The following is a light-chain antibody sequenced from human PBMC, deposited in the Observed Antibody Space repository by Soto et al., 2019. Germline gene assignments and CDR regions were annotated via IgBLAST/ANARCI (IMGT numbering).Light chain of an antibody. J-gene: IGLJ3*02. CDR1: SGHSSYI. CDR2: LEGSGSY. Sequence: QLVLTQSSSASASRGSSVKLTCTLSSGHSSYIIAWHQQQPGKAPRYLMKLEGSGSYNKGSEVPDRFSGSSSGADRYLTISNLQFEDEADYYCETWDFNTRVFGGGTKLTVL. V-gene: IGLV4-60*02. CDR3: ETWDFNTRV.